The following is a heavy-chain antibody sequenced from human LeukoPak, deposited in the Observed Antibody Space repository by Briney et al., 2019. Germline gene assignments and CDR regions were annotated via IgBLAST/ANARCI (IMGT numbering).Heavy chain of an antibody. CDR2: IYWDDDK. CDR3: ALGSGRTFDY. CDR1: GLSLSTSGVG. J-gene: IGHJ4*02. D-gene: IGHD3-10*01. Sequence: SGPTLVKPTQTLTLTCTFSGLSLSTSGVGVGWIRQPPGEALEWLALIYWDDDKRYSPSLKSRPTITKDTSKNQVVLTMTTMDPVDTATYYCALGSGRTFDYWGQGTLVTVSS. V-gene: IGHV2-5*02.